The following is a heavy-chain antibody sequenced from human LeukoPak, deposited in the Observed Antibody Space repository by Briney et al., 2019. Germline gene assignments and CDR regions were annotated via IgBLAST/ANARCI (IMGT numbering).Heavy chain of an antibody. CDR3: ARDVDYYDSSGSPGG. CDR2: INPNSGGT. V-gene: IGHV1-2*02. J-gene: IGHJ4*02. Sequence: ASVKVSCKASGYTFTSYDINWVRQATGQGLEWMGWINPNSGGTNYAQKFQGRVTMTRDTSISTAYMELSRLRSDDTAVYYCARDVDYYDSSGSPGGWGQGTLVTVSS. CDR1: GYTFTSYD. D-gene: IGHD3-22*01.